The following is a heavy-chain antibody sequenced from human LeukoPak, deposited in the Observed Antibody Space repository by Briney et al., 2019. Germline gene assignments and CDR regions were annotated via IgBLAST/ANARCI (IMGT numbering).Heavy chain of an antibody. CDR3: AGRVPYCSGNCFSMDV. CDR2: IYYSGST. CDR1: GGSISSYY. J-gene: IGHJ6*03. Sequence: PSETLSLTCSVSGGSISSYYWSWIRQPPGKGLEWIAYIYYSGSTNYNPSLKSRVTISVDTSKNQFSLKLSSVTAADTAVYYCAGRVPYCSGNCFSMDVWGKGTTVTVSS. D-gene: IGHD2-21*02. V-gene: IGHV4-59*08.